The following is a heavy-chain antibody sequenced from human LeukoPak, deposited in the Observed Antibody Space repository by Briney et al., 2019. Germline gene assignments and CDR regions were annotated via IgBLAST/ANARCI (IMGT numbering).Heavy chain of an antibody. CDR2: ISGSGGST. CDR1: GFTFSSYA. CDR3: AKDQAAAGPSYDAFDI. V-gene: IGHV3-23*01. D-gene: IGHD6-13*01. Sequence: GGSLRLSCAASGFTFSSYAMSWVRQAPGKGLEWVSAISGSGGSTYYADSVKGRFTISRDNSKNTLYLQMNSLRAEDTAVYYCAKDQAAAGPSYDAFDIWGQGTMVTVSS. J-gene: IGHJ3*02.